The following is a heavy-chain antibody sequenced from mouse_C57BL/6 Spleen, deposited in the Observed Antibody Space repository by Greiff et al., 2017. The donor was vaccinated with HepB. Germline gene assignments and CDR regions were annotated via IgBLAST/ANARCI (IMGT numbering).Heavy chain of an antibody. V-gene: IGHV1-18*01. J-gene: IGHJ1*03. CDR2: INPNNGGT. CDR3: ARYNSNYEGYFDV. CDR1: GYTFTDYN. D-gene: IGHD2-5*01. Sequence: EVMLQQSGPELVKPGASVKIPCKASGYTFTDYNMDWVKQSHGKSLEWIGDINPNNGGTIYNQKFKGKATLTVDKSSSTAYMELRSLTSEDTAVYYCARYNSNYEGYFDVWGTGTTVTVSS.